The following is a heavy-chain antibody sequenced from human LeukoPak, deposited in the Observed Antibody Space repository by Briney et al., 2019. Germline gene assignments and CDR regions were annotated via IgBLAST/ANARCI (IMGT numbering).Heavy chain of an antibody. Sequence: GGSLRLSCAASGFTFDDYAMHWVRQAPGKGLEWVSLISGDGDSTSYADSVKGRFTIPRDNSKNSLYLQMNSLRTEDTALYYCAKDIRDIVVVPAGYYYYMDVWGKGTTVTVSS. V-gene: IGHV3-43*02. CDR3: AKDIRDIVVVPAGYYYYMDV. D-gene: IGHD2-2*01. CDR2: ISGDGDST. J-gene: IGHJ6*03. CDR1: GFTFDDYA.